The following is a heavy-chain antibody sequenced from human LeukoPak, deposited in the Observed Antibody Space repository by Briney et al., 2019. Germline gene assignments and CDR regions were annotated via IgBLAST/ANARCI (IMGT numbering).Heavy chain of an antibody. J-gene: IGHJ6*02. V-gene: IGHV3-74*01. Sequence: GGSLRLSCAASGFNFASNWMHWVRQTPGKGLMWVSRINSGGSGTSYADSVEGRFTISRDNAKNTLYLQMNSLRAEDTAVYYCARPLRINCGMDVWGQGTTVTVSS. CDR1: GFNFASNW. CDR3: ARPLRINCGMDV. CDR2: INSGGSGT. D-gene: IGHD3-3*01.